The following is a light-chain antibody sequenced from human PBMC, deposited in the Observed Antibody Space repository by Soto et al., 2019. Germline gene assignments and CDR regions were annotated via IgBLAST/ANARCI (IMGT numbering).Light chain of an antibody. J-gene: IGKJ1*01. Sequence: DTQSTQSPSTLSASVGDRVTITCRASQSISHFLAWYQQKPGKAPKLLIYEASSLQSGVPSRFSGSGSGTEFTLSISSLQPDDFATYYCQHYNVYPWTFGQGTKVDIK. CDR2: EAS. V-gene: IGKV1-5*03. CDR3: QHYNVYPWT. CDR1: QSISHF.